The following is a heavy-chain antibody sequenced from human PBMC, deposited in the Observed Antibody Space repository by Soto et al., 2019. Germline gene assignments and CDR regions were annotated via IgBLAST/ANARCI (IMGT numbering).Heavy chain of an antibody. CDR1: GGSISSYY. D-gene: IGHD3-22*01. J-gene: IGHJ4*02. Sequence: AETLSLTCTVSGGSISSYYWICIRQPAGKGLEWIGRIYTSGSTNYNPSLKSRVTMSVDTSKNQFSLKLSSVTAADTAVYYCARGYYDSSGYIFDYWGQGTLVTVSS. CDR2: IYTSGST. V-gene: IGHV4-4*07. CDR3: ARGYYDSSGYIFDY.